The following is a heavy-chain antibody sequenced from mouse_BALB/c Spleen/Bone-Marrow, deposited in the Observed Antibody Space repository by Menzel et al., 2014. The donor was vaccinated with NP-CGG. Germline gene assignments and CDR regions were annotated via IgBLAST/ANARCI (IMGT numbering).Heavy chain of an antibody. CDR1: GYAFNNYL. J-gene: IGHJ4*01. CDR2: INPGSGGT. Sequence: VQLQQSGAELVRPGTSVKVSCKASGYAFNNYLIEWVKQRPGQGLEWIGVINPGSGGTKYNEKFKGKATLTADKSSSTAYMQIRSLTSDDSVVYFCARYVSGTSAMDYWGQGTSVTVSS. V-gene: IGHV1-54*01. D-gene: IGHD4-1*01. CDR3: ARYVSGTSAMDY.